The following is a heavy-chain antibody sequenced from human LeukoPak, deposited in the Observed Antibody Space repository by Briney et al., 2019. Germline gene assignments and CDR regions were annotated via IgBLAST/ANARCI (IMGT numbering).Heavy chain of an antibody. CDR2: IHHSGTT. V-gene: IGHV4-38-2*02. CDR1: GYSISSGYF. Sequence: SETLSLTCTVSGYSISSGYFWGWIRQPPGKGLELIGSIHHSGTTNYNPCLKSRVTISVDTSKNQFSLKLSSVTAADTAVYYCARSRGYSLFDYWGQGTLVTVSS. J-gene: IGHJ4*02. D-gene: IGHD5-18*01. CDR3: ARSRGYSLFDY.